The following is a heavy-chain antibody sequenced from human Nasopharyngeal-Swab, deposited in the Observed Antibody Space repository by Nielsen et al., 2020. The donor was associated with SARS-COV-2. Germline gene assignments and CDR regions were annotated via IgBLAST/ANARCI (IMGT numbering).Heavy chain of an antibody. J-gene: IGHJ6*03. V-gene: IGHV1-3*01. Sequence: WVRQAPGQRLEWMGWINAGNGNTKYSQKFQGRVTITRDTSASTAYMELSSLRSEDTAVYYCASSTAADTNYYYYYMDVWGKGTTVTVSS. D-gene: IGHD6-13*01. CDR3: ASSTAADTNYYYYYMDV. CDR2: INAGNGNT.